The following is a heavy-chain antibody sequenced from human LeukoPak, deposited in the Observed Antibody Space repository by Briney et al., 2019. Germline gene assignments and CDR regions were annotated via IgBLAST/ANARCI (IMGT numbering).Heavy chain of an antibody. Sequence: SETLSLTCTVSGYSISSGYYWGWIRQPPGKGLEWIGSIYHSGSTYYNPSLKSRVTISVDTSKNQFSLKLSSVTAADTAVYYCARIRGDAFDIWGHRTMVTVSS. CDR1: GYSISSGYY. CDR3: ARIRGDAFDI. V-gene: IGHV4-38-2*02. CDR2: IYHSGST. J-gene: IGHJ3*02.